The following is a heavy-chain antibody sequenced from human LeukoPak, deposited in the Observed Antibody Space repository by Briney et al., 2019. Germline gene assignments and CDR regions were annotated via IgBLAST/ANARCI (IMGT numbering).Heavy chain of an antibody. CDR3: ARDLLRFLEWLPTYYYYGMDV. J-gene: IGHJ6*02. D-gene: IGHD3-3*01. Sequence: ASVKVSCKASGYTFTSYYMHWVRQAHGQGLEWMGIINPSGGSTSYAQKFQGRVTMTRDTSTSTVYMELSSLRSEDTAVYYCARDLLRFLEWLPTYYYYGMDVWGQGTTVTVSS. V-gene: IGHV1-46*01. CDR1: GYTFTSYY. CDR2: INPSGGST.